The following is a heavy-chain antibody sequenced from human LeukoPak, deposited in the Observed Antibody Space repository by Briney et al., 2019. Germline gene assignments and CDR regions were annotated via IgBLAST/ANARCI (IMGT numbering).Heavy chain of an antibody. CDR3: ARGGPNSRLHL. J-gene: IGHJ5*02. CDR2: INLSGST. V-gene: IGHV4-34*01. Sequence: SETLSLTCAVYGGSLSGYYWTWIRQPPGTGVEWIGEINLSGSTNYNPSLKSRVTISVDTSKYRFSLELSSVTAADAAVYYCARGGPNSRLHLWGQGTLVTVSS. CDR1: GGSLSGYY. D-gene: IGHD5-18*01.